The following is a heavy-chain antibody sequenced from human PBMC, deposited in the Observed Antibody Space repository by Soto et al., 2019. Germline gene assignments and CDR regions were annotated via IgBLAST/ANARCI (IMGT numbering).Heavy chain of an antibody. J-gene: IGHJ6*02. Sequence: SETLSLTCTVSGGSISSYYWSWIRQPPGKGLEWIGYIYYSGSTNYNPSLKSRVTISVDTSKNQFSLKLSSVTAADTAVYYCACIKISSWKPIGSYYYYGMDVWGQGTTVPVSS. D-gene: IGHD6-13*01. CDR1: GGSISSYY. V-gene: IGHV4-59*01. CDR2: IYYSGST. CDR3: ACIKISSWKPIGSYYYYGMDV.